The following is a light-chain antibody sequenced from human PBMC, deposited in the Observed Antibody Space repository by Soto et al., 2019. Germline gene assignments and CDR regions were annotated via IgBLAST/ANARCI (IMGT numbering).Light chain of an antibody. CDR1: QSVSRY. Sequence: EIVLTQSPATLSLSPGERATLSCRASQSVSRYLAWYQQKPGQAPRLLIYDASNRATGIPARFSGSGSGTDFTLTTSSLEPADFAVYYCQQRSNWPPITFGQGTRLEIK. CDR3: QQRSNWPPIT. J-gene: IGKJ5*01. V-gene: IGKV3-11*01. CDR2: DAS.